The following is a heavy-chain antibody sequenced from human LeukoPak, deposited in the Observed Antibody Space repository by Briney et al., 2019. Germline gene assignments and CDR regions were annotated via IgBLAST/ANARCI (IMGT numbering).Heavy chain of an antibody. CDR2: IYTSGST. D-gene: IGHD1-26*01. CDR1: GSSISSYY. V-gene: IGHV4-4*07. Sequence: TSSETLSLTCTVSGSSISSYYWSWIRQPAGKGLEWIGRIYTSGSTNYNPSLKSRVTMSVDTSKNQFSLKLSSVTAADTAVYYCARGLKYSGTYGWFDPWGQGTPVTVSS. CDR3: ARGLKYSGTYGWFDP. J-gene: IGHJ5*02.